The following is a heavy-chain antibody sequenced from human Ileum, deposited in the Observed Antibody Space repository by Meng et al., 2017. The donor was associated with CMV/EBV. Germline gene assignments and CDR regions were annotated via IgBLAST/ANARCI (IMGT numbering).Heavy chain of an antibody. Sequence: GGSLRLSCAASRFTLDTYAMHWVRQAPGNGLEWVAVISNDGTVKHYAESVEGRFTISRDTSKNTVFLQLNGLRAEDTAVYYCARNLWVSCTRTNCPEGMDVWGQGTTVTVSS. CDR3: ARNLWVSCTRTNCPEGMDV. V-gene: IGHV3-30-3*01. CDR2: ISNDGTVK. CDR1: RFTLDTYA. J-gene: IGHJ6*02. D-gene: IGHD2-2*01.